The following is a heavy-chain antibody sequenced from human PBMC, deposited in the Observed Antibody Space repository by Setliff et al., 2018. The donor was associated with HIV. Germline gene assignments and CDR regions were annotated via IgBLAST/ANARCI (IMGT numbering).Heavy chain of an antibody. Sequence: SETLSLTCTVSGGSISSGSYFWTWIRQPAGKGLEWIGRIYTSGSTNYNPSLKSRVTISVDTSKNQLSLKLRSVTAADTAVYYCARIGSGWSVGWFDPWGQGTLVTVSS. CDR2: IYTSGST. D-gene: IGHD6-13*01. CDR1: GGSISSGSYF. V-gene: IGHV4-61*02. CDR3: ARIGSGWSVGWFDP. J-gene: IGHJ5*02.